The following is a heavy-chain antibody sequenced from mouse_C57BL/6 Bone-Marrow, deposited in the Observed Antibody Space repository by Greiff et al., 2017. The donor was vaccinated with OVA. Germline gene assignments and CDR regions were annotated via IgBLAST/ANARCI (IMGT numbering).Heavy chain of an antibody. D-gene: IGHD2-1*01. J-gene: IGHJ2*01. CDR1: GYTFTSYW. CDR2: IDPSDSYT. CDR3: ATLLPYIDY. V-gene: IGHV1-69*01. Sequence: QVQLQQPGAELVMPGASVKLSCKASGYTFTSYWMHWVKQRPGQGLEWIGEIDPSDSYTNYNQKFKGKSTLTVDKSSSTAYMQLSSLTSEDSAVYYCATLLPYIDYWGQGTTLTVSS.